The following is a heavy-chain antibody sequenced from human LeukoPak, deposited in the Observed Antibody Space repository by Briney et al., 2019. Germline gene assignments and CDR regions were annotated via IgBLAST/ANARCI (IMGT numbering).Heavy chain of an antibody. CDR1: GVSISSYY. J-gene: IGHJ4*02. CDR3: ARIRYYYHGGPDSDLYYFDY. V-gene: IGHV4-4*07. Sequence: SETLSLTCTVSGVSISSYYWSWIRQPAGKGLEWIGSIYYSGSTYYNPSLKSRVTISVDTSKNQFSLKLSSVTAADTAVYYCARIRYYYHGGPDSDLYYFDYWGQGTLVTVSP. CDR2: IYYSGST. D-gene: IGHD3-10*01.